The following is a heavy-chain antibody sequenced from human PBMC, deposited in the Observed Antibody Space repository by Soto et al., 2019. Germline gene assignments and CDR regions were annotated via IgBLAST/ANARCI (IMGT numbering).Heavy chain of an antibody. J-gene: IGHJ5*02. CDR3: AAGYCTNGVCSDSNWFDP. V-gene: IGHV4-31*03. CDR2: IYYSGST. D-gene: IGHD2-8*01. CDR1: VGSISSGGYY. Sequence: PSETLSVTCTVSVGSISSGGYYWSWIRQHPGKGLEWIGYIYYSGSTYYNPSLKSRVTISVDTSKNQFSLKLSSVTAADTAVYYCAAGYCTNGVCSDSNWFDPWGQGTLVTVSS.